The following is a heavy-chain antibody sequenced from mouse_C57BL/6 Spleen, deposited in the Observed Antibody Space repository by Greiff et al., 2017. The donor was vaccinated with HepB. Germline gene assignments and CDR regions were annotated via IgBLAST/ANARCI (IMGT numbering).Heavy chain of an antibody. J-gene: IGHJ3*01. CDR3: ASAGDYDESGFAY. D-gene: IGHD2-4*01. Sequence: EVQLQQSGPELVKPGASVKIPCKASGYTFTDYNMDWVKQSHGKSLEWIGDINPNNGGTIYNQKFKGKATLTVDKSSSTAYMELRSLTSEDTAVYYCASAGDYDESGFAYWGQGTLVTVSA. CDR2: INPNNGGT. V-gene: IGHV1-18*01. CDR1: GYTFTDYN.